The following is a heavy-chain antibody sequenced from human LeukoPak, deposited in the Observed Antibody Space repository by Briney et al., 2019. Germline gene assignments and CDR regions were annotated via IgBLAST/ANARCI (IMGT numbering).Heavy chain of an antibody. J-gene: IGHJ6*02. CDR1: GYTFTTYF. CDR3: ARGCRVVPGVHNVGRTQYYNGMDV. V-gene: IGHV1-46*01. Sequence: ASVKVSCTASGYTFTTYFVHWVRQAPGQGLEWMGIIDPSDGSTSHAQKFQGRVTMTRDTSTSTVYMELGSLSSEDTAVYFCARGCRVVPGVHNVGRTQYYNGMDVWGQGTTVTVSS. D-gene: IGHD2-2*01. CDR2: IDPSDGST.